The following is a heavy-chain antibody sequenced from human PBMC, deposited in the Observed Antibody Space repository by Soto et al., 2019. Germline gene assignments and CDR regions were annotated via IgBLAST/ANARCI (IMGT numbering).Heavy chain of an antibody. Sequence: QVQLVQSGAEVKKPGASVKVSCKASGNTFTSYYMHWVRQAPGQGLEWMGIINPSGGSTSYAQKFQGRVNMTRDTSTSNDSMELSSLRCEDTAVYCCARARCSSTNFYTGNWFDPWGQGTLVTVSS. CDR2: INPSGGST. J-gene: IGHJ5*02. CDR1: GNTFTSYY. D-gene: IGHD2-2*02. V-gene: IGHV1-46*01. CDR3: ARARCSSTNFYTGNWFDP.